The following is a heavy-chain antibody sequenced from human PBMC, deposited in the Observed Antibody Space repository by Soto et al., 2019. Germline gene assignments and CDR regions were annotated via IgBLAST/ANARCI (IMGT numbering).Heavy chain of an antibody. V-gene: IGHV3-30-3*01. CDR3: ARDLRDYGDYGWFHYYGMDV. J-gene: IGHJ6*02. CDR1: GFTFSSYA. D-gene: IGHD4-17*01. CDR2: ISYDGSNK. Sequence: QVQLVESEGCVVQPGRSLRLSCAASGFTFSSYAMHWVRQAPGKGLEWVAVISYDGSNKYYADSVKGRFTISRDNSKNTLYLQMNSLRAEDTAVYDCARDLRDYGDYGWFHYYGMDVWGQGTTVTVSS.